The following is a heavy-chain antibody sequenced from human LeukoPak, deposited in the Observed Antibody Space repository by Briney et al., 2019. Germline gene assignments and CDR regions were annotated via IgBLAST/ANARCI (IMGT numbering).Heavy chain of an antibody. D-gene: IGHD6-19*01. CDR3: AKVLGKSSGWYYFDY. Sequence: GSLRLSCAASGFTFSSYAMSWVRQAPGKGLEWDSAISGSGGSTYYADSVKGRFTISRDNSKNTLYLQMNSLRAEDTAVYYCAKVLGKSSGWYYFDYWGQGTLVTVSS. CDR2: ISGSGGST. J-gene: IGHJ4*02. V-gene: IGHV3-23*01. CDR1: GFTFSSYA.